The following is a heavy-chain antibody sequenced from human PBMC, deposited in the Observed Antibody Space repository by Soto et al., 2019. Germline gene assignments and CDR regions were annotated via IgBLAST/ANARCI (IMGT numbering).Heavy chain of an antibody. D-gene: IGHD3-10*01. CDR1: GLTLSSYT. V-gene: IGHV3-48*01. CDR3: ARFGKWFGEEGP. CDR2: ISSSSSTI. Sequence: EVQLVESGGGLVQPGGSLRLSCEASGLTLSSYTITGVRQAPGKGLEWVSYISSSSSTIYYADSVKGRFTISRDNAKNSLYLQMNSLRAEDTAVYYCARFGKWFGEEGPWGQGTLVTVSS. J-gene: IGHJ5*02.